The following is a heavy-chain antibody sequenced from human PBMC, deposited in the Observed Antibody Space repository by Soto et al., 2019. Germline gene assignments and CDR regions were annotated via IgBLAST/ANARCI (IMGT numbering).Heavy chain of an antibody. D-gene: IGHD3-22*01. CDR1: GFTFSSYA. CDR3: ARAVDVVVNFPIGWFDP. CDR2: ISYDGSNK. V-gene: IGHV3-30-3*01. Sequence: QVQLVESGGGVVQPGRSLRLSCAASGFTFSSYAMHWVRQAPGKGLEWVAVISYDGSNKYYADSVKGRFTISRDNSKNTLYLQMNSLRAEDTAVYYCARAVDVVVNFPIGWFDPWGQGTLVTVSS. J-gene: IGHJ5*02.